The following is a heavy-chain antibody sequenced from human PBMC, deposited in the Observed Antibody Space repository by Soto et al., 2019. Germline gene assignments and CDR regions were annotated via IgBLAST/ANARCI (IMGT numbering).Heavy chain of an antibody. Sequence: SETLSLTCTVYGGSISSGGYSWGWIRQSPEKGLEWLGCIYPTGSTYYHPSLKSRVTISIDTSRNQFSLNLTSVTAADTAVYYCARAPYGPSPLWVRWGQVTLVTVSS. D-gene: IGHD3-10*01. J-gene: IGHJ4*03. V-gene: IGHV4-30-2*06. CDR2: IYPTGST. CDR1: GGSISSGGYS. CDR3: ARAPYGPSPLWVR.